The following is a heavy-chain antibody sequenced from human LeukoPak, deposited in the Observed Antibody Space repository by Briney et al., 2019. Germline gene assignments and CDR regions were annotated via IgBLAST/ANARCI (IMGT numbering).Heavy chain of an antibody. CDR2: ISGSGGST. J-gene: IGHJ4*02. V-gene: IGHV3-23*01. CDR1: GFTFSSYA. CDR3: AKDFWSGYYMKYYFYY. D-gene: IGHD3-3*01. Sequence: GGSLRLSCAASGFTFSSYAMSWVRQAPGKGLEWVSAISGSGGSTYYADSVKGRFTISRDNSKNTLYLQMNSLRAEDTAVYYCAKDFWSGYYMKYYFYYWGQGTLVTVSS.